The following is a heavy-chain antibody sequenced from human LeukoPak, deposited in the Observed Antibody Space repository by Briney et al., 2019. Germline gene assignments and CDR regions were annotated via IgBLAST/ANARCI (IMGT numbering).Heavy chain of an antibody. D-gene: IGHD2-15*01. V-gene: IGHV1-69*05. CDR3: ARDAVREYCSGGSCVEGVYVRWFDP. CDR1: GGTFSSYA. CDR2: IIPIFGTA. Sequence: SVKVSCKASGGTFSSYAISWVRQAPGQGLEWMGRIIPIFGTANYAQKFQGRVTITTDESTSTACMELSSLRSEDTAVYYCARDAVREYCSGGSCVEGVYVRWFDPWGQGTLVTVSS. J-gene: IGHJ5*02.